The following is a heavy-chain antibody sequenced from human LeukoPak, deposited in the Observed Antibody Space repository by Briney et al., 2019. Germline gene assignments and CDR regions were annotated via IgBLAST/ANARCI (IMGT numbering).Heavy chain of an antibody. CDR2: MDKETNLYAT. V-gene: IGHV3-73*01. CDR1: GFTFSDSA. J-gene: IGHJ5*02. Sequence: GGSLSLSCVASGFTFSDSAIHWVRQSSGKGLEWIGHMDKETNLYATALAASVKGRFTVSRDDSKNTAYLHMNSLKTEDTALYYCTRDSGTYNWFDPWGQGTLVTVSS. D-gene: IGHD1-26*01. CDR3: TRDSGTYNWFDP.